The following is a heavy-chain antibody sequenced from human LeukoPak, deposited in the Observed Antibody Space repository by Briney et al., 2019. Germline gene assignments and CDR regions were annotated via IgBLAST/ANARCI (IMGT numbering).Heavy chain of an antibody. J-gene: IGHJ4*02. Sequence: GGSLRLSCAASGFTSSSYWMSWVRQAPGKGLEWVANIQQGGSAKYYMDSVKGRFTISRDDAKSSLHLQMNSLRAEDTAVYFCARIRGDGSTFDYWGQGTLVTVSS. CDR3: ARIRGDGSTFDY. CDR2: IQQGGSAK. D-gene: IGHD5-24*01. CDR1: GFTSSSYW. V-gene: IGHV3-7*01.